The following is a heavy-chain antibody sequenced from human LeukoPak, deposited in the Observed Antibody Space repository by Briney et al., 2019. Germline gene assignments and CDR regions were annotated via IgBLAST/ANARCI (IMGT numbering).Heavy chain of an antibody. Sequence: SGTLSLTCAVSGGSISSSHWWSWVRQPPGKGLEWIGEIYHSGSTNYNTSLKSRVTISVDKSKNQFSLKLSSVTAADTAVYYCARKDYGSGSFSRSFDYWGQGTLVTVSS. CDR2: IYHSGST. D-gene: IGHD3-10*01. CDR3: ARKDYGSGSFSRSFDY. J-gene: IGHJ4*02. CDR1: GGSISSSHW. V-gene: IGHV4-4*02.